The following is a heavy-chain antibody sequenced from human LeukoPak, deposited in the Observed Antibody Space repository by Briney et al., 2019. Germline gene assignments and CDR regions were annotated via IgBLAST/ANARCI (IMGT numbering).Heavy chain of an antibody. CDR2: IYYSGIT. Sequence: SETLSLTCTVSGVSISSGDYYWSWIRQPPGKGLEWIGYIYYSGITYYNPSLKSRVTISVDTSKNQFSLKLSSVTAADTAVYYCAREEGYYYDSSGYPPWGQGTLVTVSS. CDR1: GVSISSGDYY. V-gene: IGHV4-30-4*01. CDR3: AREEGYYYDSSGYPP. D-gene: IGHD3-22*01. J-gene: IGHJ5*02.